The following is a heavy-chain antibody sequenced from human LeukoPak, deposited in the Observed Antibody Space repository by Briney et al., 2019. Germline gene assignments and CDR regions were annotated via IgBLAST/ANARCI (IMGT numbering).Heavy chain of an antibody. V-gene: IGHV1-18*01. J-gene: IGHJ4*02. CDR2: ISAYNGNT. CDR1: GYTFTSYV. D-gene: IGHD6-13*01. Sequence: GASVKVSCKASGYTFTSYVISWVRRAPGQGLEWMGWISAYNGNTNYAQKLQGRVTMTTDTSTSTAYMELRSLRSDDTAVYYCARAPQSSSWYDFDYWGQGTLVTVSS. CDR3: ARAPQSSSWYDFDY.